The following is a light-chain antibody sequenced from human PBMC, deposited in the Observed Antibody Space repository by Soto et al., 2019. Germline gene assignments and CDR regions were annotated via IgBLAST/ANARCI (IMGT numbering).Light chain of an antibody. J-gene: IGLJ3*02. Sequence: QSALTQPASVSGYPGQSITISCAGPGSDVGHYNLVSWYQQHPGKAPKLMIYRATERASGVSNRFSGSKSGNTASLIVSGLQADDEANYYCCSYAGSFSLVFGGGTKLTGL. CDR1: GSDVGHYNL. V-gene: IGLV2-23*01. CDR2: RAT. CDR3: CSYAGSFSLV.